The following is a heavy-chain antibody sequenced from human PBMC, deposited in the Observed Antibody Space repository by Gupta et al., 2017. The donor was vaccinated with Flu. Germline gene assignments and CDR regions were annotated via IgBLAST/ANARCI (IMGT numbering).Heavy chain of an antibody. V-gene: IGHV4-34*01. D-gene: IGHD6-13*01. CDR3: AARRRAAANLDY. CDR1: GGSFSGYY. CDR2: INHRGST. J-gene: IGHJ4*02. Sequence: QVQLQQWGAGLLKPSETLSLTCAVYGGSFSGYYWSWIRQPPGKGLEWIGEINHRGSTNYNPSLKSRVTISVDTSKNQFSLKLSSVTAADTAVYYCAARRRAAANLDYWAREPWSPSPQ.